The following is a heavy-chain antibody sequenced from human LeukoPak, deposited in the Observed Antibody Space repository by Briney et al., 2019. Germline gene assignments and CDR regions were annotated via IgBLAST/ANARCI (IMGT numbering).Heavy chain of an antibody. CDR2: ISSGSTYM. CDR3: AREPGPAAPPVDY. CDR1: GFTFTSYG. Sequence: GGALRLSCAASGFTFTSYGMNWVREAPGEGLGWVSSISSGSTYMYYADSVKGRFTISRDNTKNSVYLQMNSLRVEDTAVYYCAREPGPAAPPVDYWGQGALVTVCS. V-gene: IGHV3-21*01. D-gene: IGHD2-2*01. J-gene: IGHJ4*02.